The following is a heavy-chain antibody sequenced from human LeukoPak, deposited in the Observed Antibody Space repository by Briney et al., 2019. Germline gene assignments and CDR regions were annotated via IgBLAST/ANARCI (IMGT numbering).Heavy chain of an antibody. J-gene: IGHJ6*03. Sequence: SETLSLTCAVSGGSLSGFYWSWIRQPPGKGLEWIGEINHSGSTYDNPSLKSRVTISVDTSKNEFSLKVNSVTAADTAVYYCARTGIAALDYYYVDVWGKGTTVTVSS. D-gene: IGHD6-6*01. CDR3: ARTGIAALDYYYVDV. V-gene: IGHV4-34*01. CDR2: INHSGST. CDR1: GGSLSGFY.